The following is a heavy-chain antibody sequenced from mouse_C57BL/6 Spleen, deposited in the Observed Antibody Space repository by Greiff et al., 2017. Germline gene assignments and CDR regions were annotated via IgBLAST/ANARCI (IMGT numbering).Heavy chain of an antibody. D-gene: IGHD1-1*01. V-gene: IGHV1-69*01. CDR1: GYTFTSYW. CDR2: IDPSDSYT. J-gene: IGHJ1*03. CDR3: ARWDYGSSSWYFDV. Sequence: QVHVKQPGAELVMPGASVKLSCKASGYTFTSYWMHWVKQRPGQGLEWIGEIDPSDSYTNYNQKFKGKSTLTVDKSSSTAYMQLSSLTSEDSAVYYCARWDYGSSSWYFDVWGTGTTVTVSS.